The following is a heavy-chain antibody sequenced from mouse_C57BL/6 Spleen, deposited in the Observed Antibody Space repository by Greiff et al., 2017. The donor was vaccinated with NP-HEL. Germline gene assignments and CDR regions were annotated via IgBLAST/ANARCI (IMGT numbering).Heavy chain of an antibody. V-gene: IGHV1-52*01. CDR3: ASQLGNYYAMDY. CDR1: GYTFTSYW. D-gene: IGHD4-1*02. J-gene: IGHJ4*01. Sequence: VQLQQPGAELVRPGSSVKLSCKASGYTFTSYWMHWVKQRPIQGLEWIGNIDPSDSETHYNQKFKDKATLTVDKSSSTAYMQLSSLTSEDSAVYYCASQLGNYYAMDYWGQGTSVTVSS. CDR2: IDPSDSET.